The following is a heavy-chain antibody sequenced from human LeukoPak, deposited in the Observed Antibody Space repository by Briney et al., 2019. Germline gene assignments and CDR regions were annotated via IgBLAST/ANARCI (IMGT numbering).Heavy chain of an antibody. CDR1: GFTFSSYA. CDR2: ISSNGGST. Sequence: PGGSLRLSCSASGFTFSSYAMHWVRQAPGKGLEYVSAISSNGGSTYYADSVKGRFTISRDNSKNTLCLQMSSLRAEDTAVYYCVKDLFFLGITMARGVIITGENAFDIWGQGTMVTVSS. V-gene: IGHV3-64D*09. CDR3: VKDLFFLGITMARGVIITGENAFDI. J-gene: IGHJ3*02. D-gene: IGHD3-10*01.